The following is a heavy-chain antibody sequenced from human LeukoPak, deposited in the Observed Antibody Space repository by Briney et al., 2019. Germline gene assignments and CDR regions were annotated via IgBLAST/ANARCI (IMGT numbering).Heavy chain of an antibody. CDR2: ISYDGSNK. CDR1: GFTFSSYG. D-gene: IGHD2-2*01. CDR3: AKDVRRYCSSTSCSYFDY. J-gene: IGHJ4*02. V-gene: IGHV3-30*18. Sequence: GGSLRLSCAAAGFTFSSYGMHWVRQAPGKGLEWVAVISYDGSNKCYADSVKGRFTISRDNSKNTLYLQMNSLRAEDTAVYYCAKDVRRYCSSTSCSYFDYWGQGTLVTVSS.